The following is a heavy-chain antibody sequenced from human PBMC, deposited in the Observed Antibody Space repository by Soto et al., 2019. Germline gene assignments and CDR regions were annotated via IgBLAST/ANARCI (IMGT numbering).Heavy chain of an antibody. V-gene: IGHV1-69*13. CDR2: IIPIFGTA. Sequence: SVKVSCKASGGTFSSYAVSWVRQAPGQGLEWMGGIIPIFGTANYAQKFQGRVTITADESTSTAYMELSSLRSEDTAVYYCARFTVRGYSGYETYYYYGMDVWGQGTTVTVSS. D-gene: IGHD5-12*01. J-gene: IGHJ6*02. CDR3: ARFTVRGYSGYETYYYYGMDV. CDR1: GGTFSSYA.